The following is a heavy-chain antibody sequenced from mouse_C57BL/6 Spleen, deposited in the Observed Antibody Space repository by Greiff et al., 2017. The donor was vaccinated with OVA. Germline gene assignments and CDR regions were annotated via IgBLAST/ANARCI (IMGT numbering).Heavy chain of an antibody. CDR2: INYDGSST. Sequence: EVKVVESEGGLVQPGSSMKLSCTASGFTFSDYYMAWVRQVPEKGLEWVANINYDGSSTYYLDSLKSRFIISRDNSKNILYLQMSSLKSEDTATYYWARGPGFAYWGQGTLVTVSA. J-gene: IGHJ3*01. CDR3: ARGPGFAY. CDR1: GFTFSDYY. V-gene: IGHV5-16*01.